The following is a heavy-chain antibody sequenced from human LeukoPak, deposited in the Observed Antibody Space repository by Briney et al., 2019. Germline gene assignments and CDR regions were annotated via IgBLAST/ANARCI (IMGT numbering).Heavy chain of an antibody. J-gene: IGHJ4*02. CDR3: ARARTDFWSGYYVDY. CDR2: IYTSGST. CDR1: GGSISSYY. V-gene: IGHV4-4*07. D-gene: IGHD3-3*01. Sequence: SETLSLTCTVSGGSISSYYWSWIRQPAGKGLEWIGRIYTSGSTNYNPSLKSRVTMSVDTSKNQFSLKLSSVTAADTAVYYCARARTDFWSGYYVDYWGQGTLVTVSS.